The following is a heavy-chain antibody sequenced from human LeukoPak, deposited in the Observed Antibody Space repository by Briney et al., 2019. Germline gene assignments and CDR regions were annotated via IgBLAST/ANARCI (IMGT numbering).Heavy chain of an antibody. CDR3: ARQRAVAGPYYYYMDV. J-gene: IGHJ6*03. Sequence: SETLSLTCTVSGGSISSYYWSWIRQPPGKGLVWIGYIYYSGSTNYNPSLKSRVTISVDTSKNQFSLKLSSVTAADTAVYYCARQRAVAGPYYYYMDVWGKGTTVTVSS. CDR1: GGSISSYY. CDR2: IYYSGST. D-gene: IGHD6-19*01. V-gene: IGHV4-59*08.